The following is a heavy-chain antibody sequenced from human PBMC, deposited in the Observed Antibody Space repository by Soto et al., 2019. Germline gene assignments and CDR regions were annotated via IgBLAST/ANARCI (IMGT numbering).Heavy chain of an antibody. J-gene: IGHJ4*02. CDR2: ISGDGTTT. V-gene: IGHV3-74*01. D-gene: IGHD2-8*01. CDR1: GFSIRKYW. CDR3: AIQDCTNDVCLEAAVNVGGPLEY. Sequence: EVQLVEAGGGLVQPGEALRLACAASGFSIRKYWMHWVRQAPGKGPVWVSYISGDGTTTDYAGSVKGRFTISRDNAKNTVFLQLDSLGVEDTAIYFCAIQDCTNDVCLEAAVNVGGPLEYWGRGAQGTVSS.